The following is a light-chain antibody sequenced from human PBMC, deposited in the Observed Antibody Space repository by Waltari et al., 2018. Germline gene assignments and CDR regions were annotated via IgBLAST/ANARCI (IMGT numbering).Light chain of an antibody. CDR2: WAS. CDR3: HQYFKSPWT. CDR1: QSVLFSSNNKDF. Sequence: DIVMTQSPDSLAVSLGERATINCKSSQSVLFSSNNKDFVAWHQQKPGRPPKLLIYWASTRYSGVPARVSASGSWTNFTLTMISRQAEDVAVYYCHQYFKSPWTFGRGTQVEIK. J-gene: IGKJ1*01. V-gene: IGKV4-1*01.